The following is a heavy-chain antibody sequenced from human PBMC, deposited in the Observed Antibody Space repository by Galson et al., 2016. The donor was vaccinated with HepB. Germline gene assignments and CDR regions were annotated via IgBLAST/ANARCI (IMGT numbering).Heavy chain of an antibody. CDR2: TSFDGTNG. D-gene: IGHD6-13*01. CDR1: GFIFSAYA. Sequence: SLRLSCAASGFIFSAYAMHWVRQAPVKGLEWVAVTSFDGTNGFYSDSVKGRFTISRDNSRNTIYLHINSLTAEDTAVYYCARAPDSSWHDFDYWGQGTLVTVSS. CDR3: ARAPDSSWHDFDY. J-gene: IGHJ4*02. V-gene: IGHV3-30-3*01.